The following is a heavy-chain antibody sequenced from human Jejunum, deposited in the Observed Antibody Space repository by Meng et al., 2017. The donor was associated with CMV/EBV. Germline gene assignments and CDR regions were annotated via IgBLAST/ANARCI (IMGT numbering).Heavy chain of an antibody. CDR3: ARDMHREVVIQDY. D-gene: IGHD3-10*01. CDR1: GGSISDYD. J-gene: IGHJ4*02. V-gene: IGHV4-4*07. CDR2: IYSNGAT. Sequence: QVQLQESGPGLVKPSETLSLTCTVSGGSISDYDWSWIRQPAGKGLEWIGRIYSNGATNYNPSLKSRVTMSVDTYKNQFSLKLSSVTAADTAVYFCARDMHREVVIQDYWGQGTLVTVSS.